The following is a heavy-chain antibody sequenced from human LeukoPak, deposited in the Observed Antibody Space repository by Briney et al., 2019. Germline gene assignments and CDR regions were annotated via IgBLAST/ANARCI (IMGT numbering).Heavy chain of an antibody. J-gene: IGHJ3*02. Sequence: ASVKVSCKASGYTFTSYDINWVRQAPGQGLEWMGGIIPIFGTANYAQKFQGRVTITADESTSTAYMELSSLRSEDTAVYYCARLVVIGAFDIWGQGTMVTVSS. CDR2: IIPIFGTA. CDR1: GYTFTSYD. V-gene: IGHV1-69*13. D-gene: IGHD3-22*01. CDR3: ARLVVIGAFDI.